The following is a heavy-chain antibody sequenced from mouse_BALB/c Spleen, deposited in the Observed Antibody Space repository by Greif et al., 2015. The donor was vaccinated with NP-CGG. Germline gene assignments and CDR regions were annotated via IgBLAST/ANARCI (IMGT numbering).Heavy chain of an antibody. D-gene: IGHD1-1*02. CDR2: INPSNGGT. CDR3: TRYGGLDHFYAMDY. CDR1: GYTFTNYY. Sequence: VQLQQSGAELVKPGASVKLSCKASGYTFTNYYMYWVKQRPGQGLEWIGGINPSNGGTNFNEKFKSKATLTVDKSSSTAYMQLSSLTSEDSAVYYCTRYGGLDHFYAMDYWGQGTSVTVSS. J-gene: IGHJ4*01. V-gene: IGHV1S81*02.